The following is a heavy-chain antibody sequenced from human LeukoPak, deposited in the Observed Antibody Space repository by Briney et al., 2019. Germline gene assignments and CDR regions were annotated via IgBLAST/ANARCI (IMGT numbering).Heavy chain of an antibody. J-gene: IGHJ4*02. V-gene: IGHV1-8*01. CDR2: MNPNSGNT. D-gene: IGHD3-10*01. Sequence: ASVKVSCKASGYTFTSYDINWVRQATGQGLEWMGWMNPNSGNTRYAQKFQGRVTMTRNTSISTAYMELSSLRSEDTAVYYCARGYGVRGVIIRPIGYWGQGTLVTVSS. CDR1: GYTFTSYD. CDR3: ARGYGVRGVIIRPIGY.